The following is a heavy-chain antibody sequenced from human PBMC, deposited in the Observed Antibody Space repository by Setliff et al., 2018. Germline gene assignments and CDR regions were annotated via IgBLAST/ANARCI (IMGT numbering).Heavy chain of an antibody. J-gene: IGHJ4*02. CDR2: ISAYNGKT. CDR3: LRLVRYCTKIACQATSGDEV. V-gene: IGHV1-18*01. Sequence: ASVKVSCKASGYTFTNSGMTWVRQAPGQGLEWMGWISAYNGKTYFAQKFQDRITLTTDTSTNTGYLELRGLRSDDTAVYYCLRLVRYCTKIACQATSGDEVWGLGTLVTVSS. CDR1: GYTFTNSG. D-gene: IGHD2-8*01.